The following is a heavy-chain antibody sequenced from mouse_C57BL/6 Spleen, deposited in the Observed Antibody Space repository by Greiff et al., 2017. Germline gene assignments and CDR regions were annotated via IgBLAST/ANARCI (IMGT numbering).Heavy chain of an antibody. V-gene: IGHV1-55*01. CDR1: GYTFTSYW. D-gene: IGHD2-5*01. Sequence: VQLQQSGAELVKPGASVKMSCKASGYTFTSYWITWVKQRPGQGLEWIGDIYPGSGSTNYNEKFKSKATLTVDTSSSTAYMQLSSLTSEDSAVYYCARRGGYSNYDYWGQGTTLTVSS. J-gene: IGHJ2*01. CDR3: ARRGGYSNYDY. CDR2: IYPGSGST.